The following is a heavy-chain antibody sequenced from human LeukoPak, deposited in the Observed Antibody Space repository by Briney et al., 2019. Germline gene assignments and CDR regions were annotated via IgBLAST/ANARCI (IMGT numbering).Heavy chain of an antibody. CDR1: GFTFSHYG. CDR2: ISYDGSQE. CDR3: ARDLQSSSYAEFDY. Sequence: GGSLRLSCAASGFTFSHYGVHWVRQAPGKGLEWVALISYDGSQEYYADSVRGRFTISRDNSKNTLYLQMTSLRAEDTAVYYCARDLQSSSYAEFDYWGQGTLVTVSS. J-gene: IGHJ4*02. D-gene: IGHD3-10*01. V-gene: IGHV3-30*03.